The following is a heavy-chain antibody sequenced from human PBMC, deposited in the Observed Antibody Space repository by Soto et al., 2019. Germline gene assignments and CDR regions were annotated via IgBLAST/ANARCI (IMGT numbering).Heavy chain of an antibody. Sequence: ASVKVACKASGYTFTSYAMHWLRQSPGQRLEWMGWINAGNGNTKYSQKFQGRVTITRDTSASTAYMELSSLRSEDTAVYYCARSNKLLWFGELLYFDYWGQGTLVTVSS. J-gene: IGHJ4*02. D-gene: IGHD3-10*01. CDR2: INAGNGNT. CDR3: ARSNKLLWFGELLYFDY. V-gene: IGHV1-3*01. CDR1: GYTFTSYA.